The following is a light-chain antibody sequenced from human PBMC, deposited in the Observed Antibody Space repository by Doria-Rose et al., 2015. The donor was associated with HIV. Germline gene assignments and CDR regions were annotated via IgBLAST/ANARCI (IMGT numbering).Light chain of an antibody. Sequence: DIQVTQSPESLGMSLGERATLNCKSNQSLLYTSKNYLAWYQQKPGQPPKLVIYWASTRQSGVPARFSGSGSGTDFTLTISSLEAEDVAVYYCQQYYDTPSFGPGTTVDIK. V-gene: IGKV4-1*01. CDR1: QSLLYTSKNY. J-gene: IGKJ3*01. CDR3: QQYYDTPS. CDR2: WAS.